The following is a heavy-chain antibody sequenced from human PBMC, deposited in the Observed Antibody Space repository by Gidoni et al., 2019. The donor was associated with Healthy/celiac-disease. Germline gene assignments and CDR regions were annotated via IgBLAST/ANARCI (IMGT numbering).Heavy chain of an antibody. CDR2: ISSSSSYI. CDR1: GFTFSSYS. Sequence: EVQLVASGGGLVKPGGSLRLSCAASGFTFSSYSMNWVRQAPGKGLEWVSSISSSSSYIYYADSVKGRFTISRDNAKNSLYLQMNSLRAEDTAVYYCARDADPTLITGTTDYWGQGTLVTVSS. J-gene: IGHJ4*02. V-gene: IGHV3-21*01. CDR3: ARDADPTLITGTTDY. D-gene: IGHD1-7*01.